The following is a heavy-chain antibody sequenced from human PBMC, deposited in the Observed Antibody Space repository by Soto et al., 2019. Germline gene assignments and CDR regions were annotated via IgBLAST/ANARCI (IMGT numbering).Heavy chain of an antibody. Sequence: QVQLQESGPGLVKPSDTLSLTCAVSGYSISSSNWWGWIRQPPGKGLEWIGYIYYSGTTYYNPSLKSRVTMYVDTSKNQFYLKLTSVTAVDTAVYYCARREIQGPIDYWGQGTLVTVSS. V-gene: IGHV4-28*01. CDR2: IYYSGTT. D-gene: IGHD1-26*01. J-gene: IGHJ4*02. CDR1: GYSISSSNW. CDR3: ARREIQGPIDY.